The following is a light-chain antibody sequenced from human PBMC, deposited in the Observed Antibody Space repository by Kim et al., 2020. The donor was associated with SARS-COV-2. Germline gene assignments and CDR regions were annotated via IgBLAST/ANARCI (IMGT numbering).Light chain of an antibody. CDR3: QQYQGWPSFA. CDR1: QNINSN. J-gene: IGKJ3*01. V-gene: IGKV3-15*01. CDR2: GAS. Sequence: CPGEGASLSCRASQNINSNLAWYQQKPGQAPRLLIAGASTRATGIPARFSGSGSGTEFTLTISSLQSEDCAICYCQQYQGWPSFAFGPGTKVDIK.